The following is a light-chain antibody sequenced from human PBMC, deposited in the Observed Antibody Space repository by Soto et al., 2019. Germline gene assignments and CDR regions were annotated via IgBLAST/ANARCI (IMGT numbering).Light chain of an antibody. CDR1: HTISSSY. CDR2: AIS. Sequence: VFTKTKDTLSLSPGERATLSCRASHTISSSYLAWYQQKPGQAPRLLMYAISSRATGIPDRFRGSGSGTDFTLTITRLEPEDFAVYYCQPYDSSSPRPFGQGGNVAIK. J-gene: IGKJ1*01. CDR3: QPYDSSSPRP. V-gene: IGKV3-20*01.